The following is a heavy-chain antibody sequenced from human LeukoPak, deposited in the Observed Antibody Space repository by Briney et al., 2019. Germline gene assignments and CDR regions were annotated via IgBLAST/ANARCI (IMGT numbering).Heavy chain of an antibody. V-gene: IGHV3-23*01. CDR2: ISGSGGST. D-gene: IGHD2-2*01. CDR3: AKGGFGVPAAVFDY. Sequence: GGSLRLSCAASGFTVSSNYMSWVRQPPGKGLEWVSAISGSGGSTYYADSVKGRFTISRDNSKNTLYLQMNSLRAEDTAVYYCAKGGFGVPAAVFDYWGQGTLVTVSS. CDR1: GFTVSSNY. J-gene: IGHJ4*02.